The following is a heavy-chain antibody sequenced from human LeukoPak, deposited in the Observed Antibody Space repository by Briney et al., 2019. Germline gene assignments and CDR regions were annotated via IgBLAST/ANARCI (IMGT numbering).Heavy chain of an antibody. CDR1: GYTFTVYY. CDR2: INPNSGGT. CDR3: ARVLGGFSYFGY. V-gene: IGHV1-2*02. D-gene: IGHD5-12*01. Sequence: ASVKVSCKASGYTFTVYYMHWVRQAPGQGLEWMGWINPNSGGTNYAQKFQGRVTMTRDASISSAYMELSRLRSDDTALYYCARVLGGFSYFGYWGQGTLVTVSS. J-gene: IGHJ4*02.